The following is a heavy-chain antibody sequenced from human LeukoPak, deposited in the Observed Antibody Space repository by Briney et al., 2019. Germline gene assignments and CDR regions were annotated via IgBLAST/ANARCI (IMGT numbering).Heavy chain of an antibody. Sequence: SETLSLTCTVSKGSFSGSSLYWGWIRQPPGKGLEWIGSFHYSGSTYYNPSLKVRVTISVDTSKNQFSLNLSSVTAADTAVYYCARHGGYSYNRLGSDYWGQGTLVTVSS. CDR2: FHYSGST. CDR3: ARHGGYSYNRLGSDY. D-gene: IGHD6-13*01. V-gene: IGHV4-39*01. J-gene: IGHJ4*02. CDR1: KGSFSGSSLY.